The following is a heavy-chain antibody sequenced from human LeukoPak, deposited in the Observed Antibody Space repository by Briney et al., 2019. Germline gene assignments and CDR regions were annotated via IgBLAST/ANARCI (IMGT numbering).Heavy chain of an antibody. CDR2: IYYSGST. D-gene: IGHD3-10*01. CDR1: GGSISRSSYY. V-gene: IGHV4-39*07. J-gene: IGHJ4*02. CDR3: ARVVEVIDY. Sequence: PSETLSLTCTVSGGSISRSSYYWGWIRQPPGKGLEWIGSIYYSGSTYYNPSLKSRLTISVDTSKNQFSLKLSSVTAADTAVYYCARVVEVIDYWGQGTLVTVSS.